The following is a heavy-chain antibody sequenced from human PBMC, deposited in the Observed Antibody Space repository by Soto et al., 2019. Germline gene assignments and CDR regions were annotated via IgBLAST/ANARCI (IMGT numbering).Heavy chain of an antibody. Sequence: QVQLVESGGGVGQPGRSLRLSCVASGFTFSSYGMHWVRQAPGKGLEWVAIISYDGSNTYYADSVKGRFTISRDNSKNTLYLQMNSLRAEDTSVYYCAKEGGLSGSYYISSSSYFAYWGQGTLVTVSS. CDR1: GFTFSSYG. D-gene: IGHD1-26*01. CDR3: AKEGGLSGSYYISSSSYFAY. V-gene: IGHV3-30*18. J-gene: IGHJ4*02. CDR2: ISYDGSNT.